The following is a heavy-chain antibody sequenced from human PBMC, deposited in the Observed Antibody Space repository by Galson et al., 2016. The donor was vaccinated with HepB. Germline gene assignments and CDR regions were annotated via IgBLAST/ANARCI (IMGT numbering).Heavy chain of an antibody. J-gene: IGHJ4*02. V-gene: IGHV3-23*01. CDR3: ARLPVSAPDANAGFYS. CDR2: ISGSADST. D-gene: IGHD6-13*01. Sequence: SLRLSCAASGLTFSDYAMAWVRQAPGKGLEWVSDISGSADSTHYADSVKGRFTISRDNSKNTFYLQMNTLSVEDTAIYFVARLPVSAPDANAGFYSWGQGTLVTVSS. CDR1: GLTFSDYA.